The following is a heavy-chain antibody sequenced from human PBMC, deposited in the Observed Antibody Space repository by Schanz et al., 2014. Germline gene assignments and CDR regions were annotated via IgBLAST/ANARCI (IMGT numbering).Heavy chain of an antibody. CDR3: ARAQGVIRLYYGVDV. CDR2: IYSSGST. J-gene: IGHJ6*02. Sequence: DVPLVDSGGGLVQPGGSLRLSCAASGFTVSNSYIHWVRQAPGKGLEWVSTIYSSGSTYYADSVRGRFTISRDNSMNTVYLQMNSLRSDDAAVYYCARAQGVIRLYYGVDVWGQGPTVTVSS. CDR1: GFTVSNSY. V-gene: IGHV3-53*04. D-gene: IGHD3-10*01.